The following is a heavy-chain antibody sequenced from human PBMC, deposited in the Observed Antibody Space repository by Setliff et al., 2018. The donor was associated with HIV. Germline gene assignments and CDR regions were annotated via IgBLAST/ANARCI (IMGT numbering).Heavy chain of an antibody. J-gene: IGHJ4*02. D-gene: IGHD2-8*01. CDR1: GDSISSGSYY. Sequence: SETLSLTCTVSGDSISSGSYYWSWIRQPAGKGLEWIGRIYTTGTTDYNPSLKTRVSMSIDTSKNQFSLNLTSVTAADTAVYYCASGPYCSNGVCRYSVWYFDVWGQGTRVTVSS. V-gene: IGHV4-61*02. CDR3: ASGPYCSNGVCRYSVWYFDV. CDR2: IYTTGTT.